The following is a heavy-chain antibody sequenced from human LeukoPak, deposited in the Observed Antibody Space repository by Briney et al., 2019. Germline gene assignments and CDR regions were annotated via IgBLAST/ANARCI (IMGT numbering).Heavy chain of an antibody. D-gene: IGHD6-19*01. CDR2: INPNSGGT. CDR3: ARDQHSSGWYYYYGMDV. Sequence: GASVTVSCKASGYTFTVYYMHWVRQAPGQGLEWMGWINPNSGGTNYAQKFQGRVTMTRDTSISTAYMELSRLRSDDTAVYYCARDQHSSGWYYYYGMDVWGQGTTVTVSS. V-gene: IGHV1-2*02. J-gene: IGHJ6*02. CDR1: GYTFTVYY.